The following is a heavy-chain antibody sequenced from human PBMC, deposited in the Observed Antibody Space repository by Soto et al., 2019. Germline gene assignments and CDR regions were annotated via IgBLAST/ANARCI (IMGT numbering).Heavy chain of an antibody. D-gene: IGHD5-12*01. CDR2: ISSSSSYI. V-gene: IGHV3-21*01. Sequence: PGGSLRLSCAASGFTFSSYSMNWVRQAPGKGLEWVSSISSSSSYIYYADSVKGRFTISRDNAKNSLYLQMNSLRAEDTAVYYCAGDGYSGYEVDYWGQGTLVTVYS. J-gene: IGHJ4*02. CDR3: AGDGYSGYEVDY. CDR1: GFTFSSYS.